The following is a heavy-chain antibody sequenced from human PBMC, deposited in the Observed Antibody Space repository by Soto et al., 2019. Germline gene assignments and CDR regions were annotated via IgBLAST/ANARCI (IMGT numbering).Heavy chain of an antibody. CDR2: ISGSGDVI. Sequence: QVQLVESGGGLVKPGGSLRLSCAASAFKFSDYYMSWVRQAPGKGLEWVSYISGSGDVIYYADSVKGRFTISRDNDNNSVHLQMDTLKAEDTALYYCARAPDCGEGSGYRHFDLWGQGTRVAVSS. D-gene: IGHD2-21*01. CDR1: AFKFSDYY. V-gene: IGHV3-11*01. CDR3: ARAPDCGEGSGYRHFDL. J-gene: IGHJ4*02.